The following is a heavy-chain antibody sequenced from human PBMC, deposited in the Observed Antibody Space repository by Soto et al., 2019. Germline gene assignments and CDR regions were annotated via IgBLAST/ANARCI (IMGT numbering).Heavy chain of an antibody. CDR3: ARARADVAPNWFDP. J-gene: IGHJ5*02. Sequence: QVQLVQSGAEVTEPGASVKVSCKASGYTFTNYYIHWVRQAPGQGLEWMGWINPKSGAAKYAQKCQGRVTMTRDTSITTAYMELTRLMSDDTAVYYCARARADVAPNWFDPWGQGTLVTVSS. D-gene: IGHD5-12*01. CDR1: GYTFTNYY. V-gene: IGHV1-2*02. CDR2: INPKSGAA.